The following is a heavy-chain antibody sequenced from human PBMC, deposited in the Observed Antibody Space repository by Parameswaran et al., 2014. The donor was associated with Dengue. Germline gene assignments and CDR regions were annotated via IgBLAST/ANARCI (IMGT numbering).Heavy chain of an antibody. CDR2: ISAYNGNI. V-gene: IGHV1-18*01. CDR3: AREVVPAAGGYYFDY. J-gene: IGHJ4*02. D-gene: IGHD2-2*01. Sequence: WVRQAPGQGLEWMGWISAYNGNINYAQKLQGRVTMTTDTSTSTAYMELRSLRSDDTALYYCAREVVPAAGGYYFDYWGQGTLVTVSS.